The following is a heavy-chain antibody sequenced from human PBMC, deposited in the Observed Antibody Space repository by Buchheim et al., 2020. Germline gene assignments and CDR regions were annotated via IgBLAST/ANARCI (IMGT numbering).Heavy chain of an antibody. V-gene: IGHV3-48*03. CDR1: GFTFSSYE. CDR2: ISSSGSTI. Sequence: EVQLVESGGGLVQPGGSLRLSCAASGFTFSSYEMNWVRQAPGKGLEWVSYISSSGSTIYYADSVKGRFNISRDNAKNSLYLQMNSLRAEDTAVYYCARESIVGYSSSAEYYYYYYGMDVWGQGTT. CDR3: ARESIVGYSSSAEYYYYYYGMDV. D-gene: IGHD6-6*01. J-gene: IGHJ6*02.